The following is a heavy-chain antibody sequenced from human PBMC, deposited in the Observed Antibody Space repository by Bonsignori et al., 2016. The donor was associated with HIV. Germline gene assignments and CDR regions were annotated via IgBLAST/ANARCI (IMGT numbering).Heavy chain of an antibody. CDR2: IRYDGINK. Sequence: WIRQPPGKGLEWVAFIRYDGINKYYADSVKGRFTISRDNSKNTLYLQMNSLRAEDTAVYYCAKDYERWQQLWYFDYWGQGTLVTVSS. J-gene: IGHJ4*02. CDR3: AKDYERWQQLWYFDY. D-gene: IGHD5-24*01. V-gene: IGHV3-30*02.